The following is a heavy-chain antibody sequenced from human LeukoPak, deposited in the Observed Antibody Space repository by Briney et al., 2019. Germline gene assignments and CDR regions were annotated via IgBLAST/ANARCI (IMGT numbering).Heavy chain of an antibody. J-gene: IGHJ3*02. D-gene: IGHD3-10*01. Sequence: PGGSLRLSCAASGFTFSSYAMHWVRQAPGKGLEWVAVISYDGSNKYYADSVKGRFTISRDNAKNSLYLQMNSLRAEDTAVYYCARSRGVRGGNAFDIWGQGTMVTVSS. CDR3: ARSRGVRGGNAFDI. CDR1: GFTFSSYA. CDR2: ISYDGSNK. V-gene: IGHV3-30-3*01.